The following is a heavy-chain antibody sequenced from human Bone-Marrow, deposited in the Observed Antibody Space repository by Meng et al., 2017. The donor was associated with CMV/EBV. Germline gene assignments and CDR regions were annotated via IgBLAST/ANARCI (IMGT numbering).Heavy chain of an antibody. V-gene: IGHV1-2*02. CDR3: ARDSAPHQLVVPAAIGVYDY. CDR1: GYTFTGYY. Sequence: ASVKVSCKASGYTFTGYYMHWVRQAPGQGLEWMGWINPNSGGTNYAQKFQGRVTMTRDTSISTAYMELSRLRSDDTAVYYCARDSAPHQLVVPAAIGVYDYWGQGTLATVSS. J-gene: IGHJ4*02. CDR2: INPNSGGT. D-gene: IGHD2-2*02.